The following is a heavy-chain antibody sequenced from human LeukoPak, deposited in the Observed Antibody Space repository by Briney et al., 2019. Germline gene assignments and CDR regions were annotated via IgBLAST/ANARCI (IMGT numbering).Heavy chain of an antibody. J-gene: IGHJ3*02. CDR3: ARVGSSWSLDAFDI. CDR1: GYTFTSYA. CDR2: INAGNGNT. Sequence: ASVKVSCKASGYTFTSYAMHWVRQAPGQRLEWMGWINAGNGNTKYSQKFQGRVTITRDTSASTAYMELSSLRSDDTAVYYCARVGSSWSLDAFDIWAKGTMVTVSS. V-gene: IGHV1-3*01. D-gene: IGHD6-13*01.